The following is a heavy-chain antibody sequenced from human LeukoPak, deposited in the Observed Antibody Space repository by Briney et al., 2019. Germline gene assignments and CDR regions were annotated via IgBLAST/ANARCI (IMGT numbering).Heavy chain of an antibody. D-gene: IGHD3-10*01. CDR1: GGSTSSSSYY. CDR3: ARGNSGNYYIYYYYYMDV. Sequence: PSETLSLTCTVSGGSTSSSSYYWGWIRQPPGKGLEWIGSIYYTGSTHYNSSLKSRLTISIDTSKNQFSLKVSSVTAADTAVYYCARGNSGNYYIYYYYYMDVWGKGTTVTVSS. V-gene: IGHV4-39*07. J-gene: IGHJ6*03. CDR2: IYYTGST.